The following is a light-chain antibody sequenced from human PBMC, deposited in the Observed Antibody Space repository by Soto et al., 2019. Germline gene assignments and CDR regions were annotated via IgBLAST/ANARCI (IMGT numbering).Light chain of an antibody. CDR3: SSYTTSSTRV. J-gene: IGLJ1*01. CDR2: EVS. Sequence: QSVLTQPAYVSGSPGQSITISCTGTNSDVGGYNFVSWYQQHSGKAPKLMIYEVSNRPSGVSNRFSGSKSGNTASLTISGLQAEDEADYYCSSYTTSSTRVFGTGTKLTVL. V-gene: IGLV2-14*01. CDR1: NSDVGGYNF.